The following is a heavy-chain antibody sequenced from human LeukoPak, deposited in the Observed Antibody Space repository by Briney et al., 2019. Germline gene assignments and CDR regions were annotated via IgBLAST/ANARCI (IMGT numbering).Heavy chain of an antibody. CDR1: GYTFTSYG. CDR3: ARDCSTSCCPPFNY. V-gene: IGHV1-18*04. CDR2: VSAYNGDT. D-gene: IGHD2-2*01. J-gene: IGHJ4*02. Sequence: SVKVSCKASGYTFTSYGISWVRPVPGQGLDWMGWVSAYNGDTNYAQRFQGRVTMTTDASTSTAYMELRSLRSDDTAVYYCARDCSTSCCPPFNYWGQGTLVTVSS.